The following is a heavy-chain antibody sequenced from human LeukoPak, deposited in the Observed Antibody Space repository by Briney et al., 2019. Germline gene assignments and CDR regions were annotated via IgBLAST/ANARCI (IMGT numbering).Heavy chain of an antibody. CDR2: IYSGGST. CDR1: GFTVSSNY. V-gene: IGHV3-53*01. D-gene: IGHD3-22*01. Sequence: PGRSLRLSCAASGFTVSSNYMSWVRQAPGKGLEWVSVIYSGGSTYYADSVKGRFTISRDNSKNTLYLQMNSLRAEDTAVYYCAGVTPPYDSSLGIWGQGTMVTVSS. CDR3: AGVTPPYDSSLGI. J-gene: IGHJ3*02.